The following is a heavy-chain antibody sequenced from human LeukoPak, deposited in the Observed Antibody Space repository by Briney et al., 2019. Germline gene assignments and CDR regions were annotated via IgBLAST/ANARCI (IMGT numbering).Heavy chain of an antibody. CDR3: ATNSGKRFGQ. CDR2: IRQDGSEK. V-gene: IGHV3-7*01. J-gene: IGHJ4*02. Sequence: GGSLRLSCTASGFTLSSFWMSWVRQAPGKGLVYMANIRQDGSEKYYMDSVKGRFTISRDNAKNALYLQMNSLRAEDTAVYYCATNSGKRFGQWGQGTLVTVSS. CDR1: GFTLSSFW. D-gene: IGHD3-16*01.